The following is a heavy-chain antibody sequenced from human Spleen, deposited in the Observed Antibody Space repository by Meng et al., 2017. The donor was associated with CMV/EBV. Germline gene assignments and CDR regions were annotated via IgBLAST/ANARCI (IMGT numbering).Heavy chain of an antibody. CDR3: ARDAYRRIEYYYYYGMDV. J-gene: IGHJ6*02. CDR2: IYYSGST. V-gene: IGHV4-59*01. Sequence: SETLSLTCTVSGGSISSYYWSWIRQPPGKGLEWIGYIYYSGSTNYNPSLKSRVTISVDMSKNQFSLKLSSVTAADTAVYYCARDAYRRIEYYYYYGMDVWGQGTTVTVSS. CDR1: GGSISSYY. D-gene: IGHD1-26*01.